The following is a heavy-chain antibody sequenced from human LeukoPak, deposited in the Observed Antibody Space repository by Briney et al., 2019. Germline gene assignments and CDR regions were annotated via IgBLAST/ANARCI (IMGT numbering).Heavy chain of an antibody. V-gene: IGHV4-34*01. D-gene: IGHD3-3*01. CDR3: ARGGIFGVVKKIKNYFDY. CDR2: INHSGST. Sequence: PSETLSLTCAVYGGSFSGYYWSWIRQPPGKGLEWIGEINHSGSTNYNPSLKSRVTISVDTSKNQFSLKLSSVTAADTAVYYCARGGIFGVVKKIKNYFDYWGQGTLVTVSS. J-gene: IGHJ4*02. CDR1: GGSFSGYY.